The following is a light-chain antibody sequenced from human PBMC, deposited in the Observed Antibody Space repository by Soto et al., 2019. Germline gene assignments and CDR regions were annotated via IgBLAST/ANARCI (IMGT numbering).Light chain of an antibody. CDR2: DAS. CDR1: QSVRSSY. CDR3: QQYGSSPT. J-gene: IGKJ1*01. Sequence: EIVLTQSPGTLSLSPGESATLSCRASQSVRSSYLAWYQQKPGQSPRLLIYDASNRATGIPDRFSGSGSGTDFTLAISRLEPEDFALYYCQQYGSSPTFGQGTKVEIK. V-gene: IGKV3-20*01.